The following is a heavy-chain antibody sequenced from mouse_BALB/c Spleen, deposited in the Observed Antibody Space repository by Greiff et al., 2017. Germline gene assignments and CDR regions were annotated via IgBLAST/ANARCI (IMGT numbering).Heavy chain of an antibody. CDR1: GYTFTDYA. CDR3: AREDAYYFDY. CDR2: ISTYYGDA. J-gene: IGHJ2*01. V-gene: IGHV1S137*01. Sequence: QVQLQQSGAELVRPGVSVKISCKGSGYTFTDYAMHWVKQSHAKSLEWIGVISTYYGDASYNQKFKGKATMTVDKSSSTAYMELARLTSEDSAIYYCAREDAYYFDYWGQGTTVTVSA.